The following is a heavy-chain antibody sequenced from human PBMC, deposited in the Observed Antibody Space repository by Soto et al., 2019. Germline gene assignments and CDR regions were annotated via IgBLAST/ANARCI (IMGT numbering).Heavy chain of an antibody. D-gene: IGHD4-17*01. CDR2: ISGSGGST. CDR3: AKDGYGDYWDY. J-gene: IGHJ4*02. V-gene: IGHV3-23*01. Sequence: GGSLRLSCAASGFTFTDYWMSWVRQAPGKGLEWVSAISGSGGSTYYADSVKGRFTISRDNSKNTLYLQMNSLRAEDTAVYYCAKDGYGDYWDYWGQGTLVTVSS. CDR1: GFTFTDYW.